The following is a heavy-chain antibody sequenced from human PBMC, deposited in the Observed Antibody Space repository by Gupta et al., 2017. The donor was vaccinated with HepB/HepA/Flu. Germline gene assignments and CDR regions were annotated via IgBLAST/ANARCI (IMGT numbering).Heavy chain of an antibody. CDR2: IYYSGST. Sequence: QVQLQESGPGLVKPSETLSLTCTVSGGSISSYYWSWIRQPPGKGLEWIGYIYYSGSTNYNPSLKSRVTISVDTSKNQFSLKLSSVTAADTAVYYCARVGATIFSHWFDYWGQGTLVTVSS. CDR1: GGSISSYY. D-gene: IGHD1-26*01. V-gene: IGHV4-59*01. J-gene: IGHJ4*02. CDR3: ARVGATIFSHWFDY.